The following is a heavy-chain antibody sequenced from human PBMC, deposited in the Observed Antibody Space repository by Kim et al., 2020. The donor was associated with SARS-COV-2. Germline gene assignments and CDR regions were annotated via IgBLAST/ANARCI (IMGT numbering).Heavy chain of an antibody. D-gene: IGHD3-9*01. CDR2: ISYDGSNK. Sequence: GGSLRLSCAASGFTFSSYGMHWVRQAPGKGLEWVAVISYDGSNKYYADSVKGRFTISRDNSKNTLYLQMNSLRAEDTAVYYCAKGLYYDILTGYSNFDYWGQGTLVTVSS. J-gene: IGHJ4*02. CDR3: AKGLYYDILTGYSNFDY. CDR1: GFTFSSYG. V-gene: IGHV3-30*18.